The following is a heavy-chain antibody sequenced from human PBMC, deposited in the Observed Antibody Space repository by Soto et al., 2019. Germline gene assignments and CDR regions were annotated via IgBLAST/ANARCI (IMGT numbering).Heavy chain of an antibody. Sequence: GGSLRLSCVVSGFTFSSYGMSWVRQAPGKGLEWVSGISGSGGSTYNADSVKGRFTISRDNSKKTLHLQMNSLRVEDTAVYYCAKDLTPGIAAAATRGIDYWGPGTLVTVSS. CDR3: AKDLTPGIAAAATRGIDY. CDR1: GFTFSSYG. D-gene: IGHD6-13*01. CDR2: ISGSGGST. J-gene: IGHJ4*02. V-gene: IGHV3-23*01.